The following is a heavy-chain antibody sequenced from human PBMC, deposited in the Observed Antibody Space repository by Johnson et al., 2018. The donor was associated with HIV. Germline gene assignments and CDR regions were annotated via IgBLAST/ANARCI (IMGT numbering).Heavy chain of an antibody. Sequence: VQLVESGGGLVQPGGSLRLSCAASGFTFSSYALTWVRQAPGRGLEWVSTISGSGGSTYYADSVKGRFTISRDNSKNTLYLQMNSLRAEDTAVYYCARDGRDGYNYRWLWGAFDIWGQGTMVTVS. CDR1: GFTFSSYA. J-gene: IGHJ3*02. D-gene: IGHD5-24*01. V-gene: IGHV3-23*04. CDR3: ARDGRDGYNYRWLWGAFDI. CDR2: ISGSGGST.